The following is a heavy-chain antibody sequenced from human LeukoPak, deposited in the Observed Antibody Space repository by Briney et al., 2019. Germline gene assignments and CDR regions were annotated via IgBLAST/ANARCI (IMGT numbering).Heavy chain of an antibody. V-gene: IGHV4-39*07. CDR1: GGSISSSDHY. Sequence: SETLSLTCNVSGGSISSSDHYWGWIRQPPGEGLEWIGSIYYSGSTYYNPSLKSRVIISVDTSKNQFSLKLSSVTAADTAVYYCARRRAEGGSNGHYNWFDPWGQGTLVTVSS. J-gene: IGHJ5*02. D-gene: IGHD6-13*01. CDR2: IYYSGST. CDR3: ARRRAEGGSNGHYNWFDP.